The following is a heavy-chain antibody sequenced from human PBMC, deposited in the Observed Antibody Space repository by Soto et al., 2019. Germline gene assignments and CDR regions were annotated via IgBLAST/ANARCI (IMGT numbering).Heavy chain of an antibody. J-gene: IGHJ6*02. Sequence: PSQTLSLTCVISGDSVSSNSAAWNWIRQSPSRGLEWLGRTYYRSKWYNDYAVSVKSRITINPDTSKNQFSLQLNSVTPEDTAVYYCARARVVAAAGNFYYYYYGMDVWGQGTTVTVSS. CDR3: ARARVVAAAGNFYYYYYGMDV. D-gene: IGHD6-13*01. CDR2: TYYRSKWYN. V-gene: IGHV6-1*01. CDR1: GDSVSSNSAA.